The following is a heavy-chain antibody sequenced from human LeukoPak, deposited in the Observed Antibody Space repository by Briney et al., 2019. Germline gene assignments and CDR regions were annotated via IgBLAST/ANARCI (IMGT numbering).Heavy chain of an antibody. Sequence: GGSLRLSCAASGFTFSRYPMHWARQVPGKGLEWVTVISTDGRDIKYADSVKGRFTISRDSSKNTLSLQMNSLRDDDTAVYYCARDAQISAAAYYFDYWGQGTLVTVSS. CDR3: ARDAQISAAAYYFDY. V-gene: IGHV3-30*04. J-gene: IGHJ4*02. CDR1: GFTFSRYP. CDR2: ISTDGRDI. D-gene: IGHD6-13*01.